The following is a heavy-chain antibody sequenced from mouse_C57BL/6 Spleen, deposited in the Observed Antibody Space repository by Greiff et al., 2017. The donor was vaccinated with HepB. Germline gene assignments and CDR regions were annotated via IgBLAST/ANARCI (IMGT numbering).Heavy chain of an antibody. CDR1: GFTFSSYG. V-gene: IGHV5-6*01. CDR2: ISSGGSYT. J-gene: IGHJ2*01. Sequence: EVKLVESGGDLVKPGGSLKLSCAASGFTFSSYGMSWVRQTPDKRLEWVATISSGGSYTYYPDSVKGRFTISRDNAKNTLYLQMSSLKSEDTAMYYCARQRDYDGTYYFDYWGQGTTLTVSS. CDR3: ARQRDYDGTYYFDY. D-gene: IGHD2-4*01.